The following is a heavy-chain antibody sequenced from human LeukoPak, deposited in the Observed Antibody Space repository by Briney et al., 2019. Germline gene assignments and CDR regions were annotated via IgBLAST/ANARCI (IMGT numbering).Heavy chain of an antibody. Sequence: SQTLSLTCAVSGGSISSGGYSWSWIRQPPGKGLEWIGEINHSGSTNYNPSLKSRVTISVDTSKNQFSLKLSSVTAADTAVYYCARGPPAKPGTGYYYGMDVWGQGTTVTVSS. CDR2: INHSGST. D-gene: IGHD2-2*01. CDR3: ARGPPAKPGTGYYYGMDV. V-gene: IGHV4-30-2*01. CDR1: GGSISSGGYS. J-gene: IGHJ6*02.